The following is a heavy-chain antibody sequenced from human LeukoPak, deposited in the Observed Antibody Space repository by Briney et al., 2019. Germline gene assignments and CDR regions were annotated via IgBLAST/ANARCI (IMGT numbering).Heavy chain of an antibody. Sequence: PGGSLRLSCAASGFTFSTYRMNWVRQAPGKGLEWVSYISSSSGTISYADSVKGRFTISRDNAKNSLYLQMNSLRAEDTVVYYCAREEAWYYYGMDVWGQGTTVTVSS. CDR2: ISSSSGTI. CDR3: AREEAWYYYGMDV. V-gene: IGHV3-48*01. CDR1: GFTFSTYR. J-gene: IGHJ6*02.